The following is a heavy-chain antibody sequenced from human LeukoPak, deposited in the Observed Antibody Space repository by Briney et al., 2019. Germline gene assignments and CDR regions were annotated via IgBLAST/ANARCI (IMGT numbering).Heavy chain of an antibody. V-gene: IGHV4-31*11. Sequence: SQTLSLTCAVSGGSISSGGYYWSWVRQQPGKGLEWIGYIYYSGSTHYNPSLNSRVTISLDTSKNQFSLKLSSVTAADTAVYYCARETESNCSGGSCYYFDYWGQGTLVTVSS. CDR1: GGSISSGGYY. CDR2: IYYSGST. J-gene: IGHJ4*02. CDR3: ARETESNCSGGSCYYFDY. D-gene: IGHD2-15*01.